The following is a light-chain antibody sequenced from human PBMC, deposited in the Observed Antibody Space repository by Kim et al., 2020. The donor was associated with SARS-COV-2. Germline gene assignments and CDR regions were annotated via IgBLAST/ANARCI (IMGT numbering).Light chain of an antibody. J-gene: IGKJ1*01. CDR1: QDISNQ. CDR3: QQVHTFPRT. CDR2: AAS. Sequence: ASVGDRVTSACRASQDISNQLAWYQQKPGKAPEFLNHAASTLKAGVPSRFSGSGSGTEFTLTINSLQPEDFATYSCQQVHTFPRTFGQGTKVDIK. V-gene: IGKV1-9*01.